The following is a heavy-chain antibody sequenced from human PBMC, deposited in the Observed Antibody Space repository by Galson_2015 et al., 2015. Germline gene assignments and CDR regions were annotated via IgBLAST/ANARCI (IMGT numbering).Heavy chain of an antibody. D-gene: IGHD3-22*01. V-gene: IGHV1-18*04. Sequence: SVKVSCKASGYTFTSYGISWVRQAPGQGLEWMGWISAYNGNTNYAQKLQGRVTMTTDTSTSTAYMELRSLRSDDTAVYYCARDITMIVVVITGQDAFDIWGQGTMVTVSS. CDR1: GYTFTSYG. J-gene: IGHJ3*02. CDR2: ISAYNGNT. CDR3: ARDITMIVVVITGQDAFDI.